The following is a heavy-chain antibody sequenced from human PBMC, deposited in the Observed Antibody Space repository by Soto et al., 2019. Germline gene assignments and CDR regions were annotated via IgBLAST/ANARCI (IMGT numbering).Heavy chain of an antibody. V-gene: IGHV1-69*13. D-gene: IGHD3-16*01. CDR1: GGTLSSYA. Sequence: GASVKVSCKASGGTLSSYAINWVRQAPGQGLEWMGGIIPIFATADYAQKFQGRVTITADESTSTAYMELSSLRSEDTAVYYCAQCLLGVNYYYGMDVWGQGTTVTVSS. CDR3: AQCLLGVNYYYGMDV. CDR2: IIPIFATA. J-gene: IGHJ6*02.